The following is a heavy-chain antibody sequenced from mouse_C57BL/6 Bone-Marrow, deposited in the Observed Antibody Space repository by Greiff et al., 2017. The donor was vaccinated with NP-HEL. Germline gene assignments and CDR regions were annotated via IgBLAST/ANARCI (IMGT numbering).Heavy chain of an antibody. CDR1: GYTITSYW. V-gene: IGHV1-55*01. Sequence: QVQLQQPGAELVKPGASVKMSCKASGYTITSYWITWVKQRPGQGLEWIGAIYPGSGSTNYTEKFKSKATLTGDTSSSTAYMQLSSLTSEDSSVYYGARGHNDYDSFAYWGQGTLVTVSA. CDR2: IYPGSGST. D-gene: IGHD2-4*01. CDR3: ARGHNDYDSFAY. J-gene: IGHJ3*01.